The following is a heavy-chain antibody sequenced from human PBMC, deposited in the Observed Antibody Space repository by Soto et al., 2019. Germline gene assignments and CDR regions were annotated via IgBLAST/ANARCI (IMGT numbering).Heavy chain of an antibody. D-gene: IGHD3-9*01. CDR2: IYPGDSDT. V-gene: IGHV5-51*01. CDR1: GYTFATHW. Sequence: PGESLKISCKGSGYTFATHWIAGVRQMPGKGLEWMGIIYPGDSDTRYSPSFQGQVTISADKSFSTAYLQWSSLKASDTAIYFCARLELTGLDNWGQGTQVTVSS. CDR3: ARLELTGLDN. J-gene: IGHJ4*02.